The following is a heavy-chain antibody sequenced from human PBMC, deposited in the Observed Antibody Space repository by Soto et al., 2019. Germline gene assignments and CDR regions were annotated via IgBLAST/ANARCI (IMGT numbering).Heavy chain of an antibody. D-gene: IGHD6-13*01. Sequence: ASVKVSCKASGYTFTGYYMHWVRQAPGQGLEWMGWINPNSGGTNYAQKFQGRVTMTRDTSISTAYMELSRLRSDDTAVYYCAREGGIAAAGLFYGMDVWGQGTTVTVSS. J-gene: IGHJ6*02. CDR2: INPNSGGT. V-gene: IGHV1-2*02. CDR1: GYTFTGYY. CDR3: AREGGIAAAGLFYGMDV.